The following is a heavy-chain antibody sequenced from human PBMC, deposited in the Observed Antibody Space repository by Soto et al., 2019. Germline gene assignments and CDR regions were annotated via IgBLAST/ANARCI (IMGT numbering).Heavy chain of an antibody. CDR2: IIPILGIA. J-gene: IGHJ4*02. D-gene: IGHD6-19*01. V-gene: IGHV1-69*04. Sequence: SVKVSCKASGGTFSSYTISWVQQAPGQGLEWMGRIIPILGIANYAQKFQGRVTITADKSTSTAYMELSSLRSEDTAVYYCARDRAAVAGTGPYYFDYWGQGTLVTVSS. CDR3: ARDRAAVAGTGPYYFDY. CDR1: GGTFSSYT.